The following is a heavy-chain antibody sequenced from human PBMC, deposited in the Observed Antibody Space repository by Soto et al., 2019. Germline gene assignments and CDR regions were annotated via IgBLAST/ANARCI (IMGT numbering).Heavy chain of an antibody. CDR3: AKLVETLQHNAY. Sequence: EVQLLESGGGLVQPGGSLRLSCAASGFTFSSYAMSWVRQAPGKGLEWVSGISGSGVSTYYADSVKGRFTISRDTSKNTLYLQVNSMRAEDTAVYYCAKLVETLQHNAYWGQGTLVTVSS. CDR2: ISGSGVST. CDR1: GFTFSSYA. V-gene: IGHV3-23*01. J-gene: IGHJ1*01. D-gene: IGHD2-21*02.